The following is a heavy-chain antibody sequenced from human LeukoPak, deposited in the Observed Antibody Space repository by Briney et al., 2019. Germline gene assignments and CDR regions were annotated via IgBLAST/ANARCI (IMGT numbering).Heavy chain of an antibody. V-gene: IGHV1-69*06. CDR2: IIPIFGTA. J-gene: IGHJ4*02. CDR1: GGTFSSYA. Sequence: SVKVSCKASGGTFSSYAISWVRQAPGQGLEWMGGIIPIFGTANYAQKFQGRVTITADKSTSTAYMELSSLRSEDTAVYYCARGRYCSGGSCYGANSGWFLDWGQGTLVTVSS. CDR3: ARGRYCSGGSCYGANSGWFLD. D-gene: IGHD2-15*01.